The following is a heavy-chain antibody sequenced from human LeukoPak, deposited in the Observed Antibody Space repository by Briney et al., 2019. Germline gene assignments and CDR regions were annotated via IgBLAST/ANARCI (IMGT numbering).Heavy chain of an antibody. Sequence: ASVKVSCKVSGYTLTELSMHWVRQAPGKGLEWMGGFDPEDGETIYAQKFQGRVTMTEDTSTDTAYMELSSLRFEDTAVYYCATDKGSGYDLDYWGQGTLVTVSS. CDR1: GYTLTELS. J-gene: IGHJ4*02. CDR3: ATDKGSGYDLDY. CDR2: FDPEDGET. V-gene: IGHV1-24*01. D-gene: IGHD5-12*01.